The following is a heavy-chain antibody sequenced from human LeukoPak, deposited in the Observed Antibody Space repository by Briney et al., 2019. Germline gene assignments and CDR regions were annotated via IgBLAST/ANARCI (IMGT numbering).Heavy chain of an antibody. V-gene: IGHV1-2*02. Sequence: GASVKVSCKASGYTFTGYYMHWVRQAPGQGLEWMGWINPNSGGTNYAQKFQGRVTMTRDTSISTAYMELRSLRSDDTAIYYCARLRTTPNQFGVVIFTDPDYYYMDVWGKGTTVTVSS. J-gene: IGHJ6*03. CDR2: INPNSGGT. CDR1: GYTFTGYY. D-gene: IGHD3-3*01. CDR3: ARLRTTPNQFGVVIFTDPDYYYMDV.